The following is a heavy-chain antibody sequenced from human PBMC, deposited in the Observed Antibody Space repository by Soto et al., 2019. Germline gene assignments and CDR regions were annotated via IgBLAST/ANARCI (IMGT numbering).Heavy chain of an antibody. Sequence: GGSLRLSCTASGFSFGNYAINWVRQAPGEGLEWVGLIRNQTYSGTTEYAASVKGRFTISRDDSNGLAYLDMISLKTEDAAVYYCTTAASPPVAYFFDYWRQGNRGTVSA. V-gene: IGHV3-49*04. CDR3: TTAASPPVAYFFDY. CDR2: IRNQTYSGTT. CDR1: GFSFGNYA. D-gene: IGHD2-15*01. J-gene: IGHJ4*02.